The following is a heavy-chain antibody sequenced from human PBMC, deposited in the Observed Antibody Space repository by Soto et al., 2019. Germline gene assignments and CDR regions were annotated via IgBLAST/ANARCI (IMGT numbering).Heavy chain of an antibody. D-gene: IGHD1-26*01. CDR3: AKARVRIVGANSFDY. Sequence: GGSRRLSCVGSGFTFSNYGMHWVRQPPGKGLEWVALISDDGDKRYYADSVRGRLIISRDNSKDTLYLQMNSLGPDDTAVYFCAKARVRIVGANSFDYWGQGT. CDR1: GFTFSNYG. V-gene: IGHV3-30*18. J-gene: IGHJ4*02. CDR2: ISDDGDKR.